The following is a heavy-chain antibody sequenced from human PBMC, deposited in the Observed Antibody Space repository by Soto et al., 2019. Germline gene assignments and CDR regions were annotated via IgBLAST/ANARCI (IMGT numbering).Heavy chain of an antibody. CDR3: ARSPTVTPPHYWYYGMDV. J-gene: IGHJ6*02. CDR1: GYTFTGYY. CDR2: INPNSGGT. Sequence: QVQLVQSGAEVKKPGASVKVSCKASGYTFTGYYMHWVRQAPGQGLEWMGWINPNSGGTNYAQKFQGRVTMTRDTSISTAYMERSRLRSDDTAVYYGARSPTVTPPHYWYYGMDVWGQGTTVTVSS. V-gene: IGHV1-2*02. D-gene: IGHD4-4*01.